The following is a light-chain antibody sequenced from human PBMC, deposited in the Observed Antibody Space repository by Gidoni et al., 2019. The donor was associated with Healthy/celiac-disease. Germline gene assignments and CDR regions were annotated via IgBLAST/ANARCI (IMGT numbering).Light chain of an antibody. V-gene: IGKV3-15*01. CDR1: QSVSSN. Sequence: EIVITQPPATLSVSPGERATLSYSASQSVSSNLAWYQQKPGQAPRPLIYDASTRATGIPARFSGSGSGTEFTLTISSLQSEDFAVYYCQQYNNWPPYTFGQGTKLEIK. CDR3: QQYNNWPPYT. J-gene: IGKJ2*01. CDR2: DAS.